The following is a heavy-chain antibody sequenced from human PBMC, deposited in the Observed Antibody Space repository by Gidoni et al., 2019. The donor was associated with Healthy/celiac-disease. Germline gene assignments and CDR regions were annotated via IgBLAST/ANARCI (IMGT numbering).Heavy chain of an antibody. V-gene: IGHV3-23*01. CDR2: ISGSGGST. D-gene: IGHD2-15*01. Sequence: AASGFTFSSYAMSWVRQAPGKGLEGVSAISGSGGSTYYADAVKGRFTISRDNSKNTLYLQMNSMRAEDTAVYYCAKDCSGGSCYSYWFDPWGQGTLVTVSS. J-gene: IGHJ5*02. CDR3: AKDCSGGSCYSYWFDP. CDR1: GFTFSSYA.